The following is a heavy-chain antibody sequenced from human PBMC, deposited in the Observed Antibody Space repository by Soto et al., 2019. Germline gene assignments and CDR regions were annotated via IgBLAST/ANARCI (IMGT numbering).Heavy chain of an antibody. CDR3: ARSSSGWKRNWFDP. CDR2: INHSGST. J-gene: IGHJ5*02. Sequence: SETLSLTCAVYGGSFSGYYWSWIRQPPGKGLEWIGEINHSGSTNYNPSLKSRVTISVDTSKNQFSLKLSSVTAADTAVYYCARSSSGWKRNWFDPWGQGTLVTVSS. V-gene: IGHV4-34*01. CDR1: GGSFSGYY. D-gene: IGHD6-19*01.